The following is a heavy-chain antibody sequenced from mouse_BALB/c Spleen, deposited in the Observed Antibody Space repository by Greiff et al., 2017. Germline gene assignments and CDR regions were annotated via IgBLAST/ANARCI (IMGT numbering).Heavy chain of an antibody. CDR3: TRGYGIYAMDY. Sequence: VQLQQPGAELVKPGASVKLSCKASGYTFTSYYMYWVKQRPGQGLEWIGGINPSNGGTNFNEKFKSKATLTVDKSSSTAYMQLSSLTSEDSAVYYCTRGYGIYAMDYWGQGTSVTVSS. J-gene: IGHJ4*01. D-gene: IGHD1-1*01. CDR2: INPSNGGT. CDR1: GYTFTSYY. V-gene: IGHV1S81*02.